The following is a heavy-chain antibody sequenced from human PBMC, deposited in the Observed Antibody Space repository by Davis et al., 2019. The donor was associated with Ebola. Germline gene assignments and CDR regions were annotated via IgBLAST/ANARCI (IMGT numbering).Heavy chain of an antibody. CDR1: GFTFITYD. CDR2: ISGIYGTT. J-gene: IGHJ4*01. D-gene: IGHD6-19*01. V-gene: IGHV3-23*01. CDR3: TKGGWLDD. Sequence: PGGSLRLSCAASGFTFITYDMTWVRQAPGKGLEWVSVISGIYGTTHYADSVRGRFTISRDNSKNTLFLQMSSLRVEDTAIYFCTKGGWLDDWGQGTLVTVSS.